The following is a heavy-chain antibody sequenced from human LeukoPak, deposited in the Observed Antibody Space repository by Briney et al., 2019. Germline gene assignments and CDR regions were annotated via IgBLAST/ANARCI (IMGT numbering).Heavy chain of an antibody. V-gene: IGHV4-30-4*01. Sequence: SQTLSLTCTVSGGSISSGDYYWSWIRQPPGKGLEWIGYIYYSGSTYYNPSLKSRVTISVDTSKNQFSLKLSSVTAADTAVYYCARGGGSGSRPVDYWGQGTLVTVSS. CDR3: ARGGGSGSRPVDY. CDR1: GGSISSGDYY. D-gene: IGHD1-26*01. CDR2: IYYSGST. J-gene: IGHJ4*02.